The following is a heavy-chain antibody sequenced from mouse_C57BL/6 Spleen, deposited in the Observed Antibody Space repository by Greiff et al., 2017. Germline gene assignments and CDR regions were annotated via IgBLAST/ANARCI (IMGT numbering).Heavy chain of an antibody. CDR1: GYTFTDYY. V-gene: IGHV1-26*01. Sequence: VQLQQSGPELVKPGASVKISCKASGYTFTDYYMNWVKQSHGKSLEWIGDINPNNGGTSYNQKFKGKATLTVDKSSSTAYMELRSLTSEDSAVYYCAIESLELGRGGFAYWGQGTLVTVSA. J-gene: IGHJ3*01. CDR2: INPNNGGT. CDR3: AIESLELGRGGFAY. D-gene: IGHD4-1*01.